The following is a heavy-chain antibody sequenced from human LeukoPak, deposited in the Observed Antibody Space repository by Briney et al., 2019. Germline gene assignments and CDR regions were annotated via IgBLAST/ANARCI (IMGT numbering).Heavy chain of an antibody. Sequence: ASVKVSCKASGYTFTGYYMHWVRQAPGQGLEWMGWINPNSGGTNYAQKFQGRVTMTRDTSISTAYMELSRLRSDDTAVYYCAKVAHNYRVEGPLYYFDYWGQGTLVTVSS. V-gene: IGHV1-2*02. D-gene: IGHD4-11*01. CDR2: INPNSGGT. J-gene: IGHJ4*02. CDR1: GYTFTGYY. CDR3: AKVAHNYRVEGPLYYFDY.